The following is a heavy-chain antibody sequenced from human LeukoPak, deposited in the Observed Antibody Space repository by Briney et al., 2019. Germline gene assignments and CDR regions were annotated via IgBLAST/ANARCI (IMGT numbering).Heavy chain of an antibody. CDR2: INTDGTRT. J-gene: IGHJ4*02. CDR1: GFTFSSYW. Sequence: GGSLRLSCAASGFTFSSYWMHWVRQAPGKGLVWVSHINTDGTRTTYADSVKGRFTISRDNAKNMLYLQMSSLRADDTAVYYCVGRYYYESSGYYYWGQGTLVTVSS. V-gene: IGHV3-74*03. D-gene: IGHD3-22*01. CDR3: VGRYYYESSGYYY.